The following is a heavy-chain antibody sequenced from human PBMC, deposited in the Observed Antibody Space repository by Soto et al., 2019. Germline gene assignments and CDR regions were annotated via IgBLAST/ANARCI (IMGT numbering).Heavy chain of an antibody. Sequence: QITLKESGPTLVRPTRTLTLTCSFSGFSLTMSEVGVGWIRQPPGKALEWGALIYGDDEKVYSPALRTRVSISKDSYKNQVVLTLPTRGPVDTATYFCARSRCEQLRAFNVWGQGTMVTV. CDR3: ARSRCEQLRAFNV. V-gene: IGHV2-5*02. J-gene: IGHJ3*01. CDR2: IYGDDEK. D-gene: IGHD3-16*01. CDR1: GFSLTMSEVG.